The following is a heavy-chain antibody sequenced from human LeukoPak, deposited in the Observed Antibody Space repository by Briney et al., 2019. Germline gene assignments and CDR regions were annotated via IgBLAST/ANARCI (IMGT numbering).Heavy chain of an antibody. CDR1: GGSISSSNW. V-gene: IGHV4-4*02. Sequence: SGTLSLTCAVSGGSISSSNWWSWVRQPPGKGLEWIGEIYHSGSTNYNPSLKSRVTISVDKSKNQFSLKLSSVTAADTAVYYCARGFSYYYDSSGYLFDYWGQGTLVTVSS. CDR3: ARGFSYYYDSSGYLFDY. J-gene: IGHJ4*02. CDR2: IYHSGST. D-gene: IGHD3-22*01.